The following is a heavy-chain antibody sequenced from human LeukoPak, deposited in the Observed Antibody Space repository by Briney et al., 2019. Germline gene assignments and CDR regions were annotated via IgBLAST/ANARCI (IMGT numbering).Heavy chain of an antibody. CDR2: ISSSSYI. CDR1: GFTFSSYS. J-gene: IGHJ4*02. CDR3: AKDRGNDYGVFDY. Sequence: GGSLRLSCAASGFTFSSYSMNWVRQAPGKGLEWVSSISSSSYIYYADSVKGRFTISRDNAKNSLYLQMNSLRAEDTGVYYCAKDRGNDYGVFDYWGQGILVTVSS. V-gene: IGHV3-21*01. D-gene: IGHD4-17*01.